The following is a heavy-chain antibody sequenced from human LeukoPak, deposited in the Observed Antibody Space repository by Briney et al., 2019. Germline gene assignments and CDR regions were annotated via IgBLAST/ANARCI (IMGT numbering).Heavy chain of an antibody. V-gene: IGHV3-21*04. J-gene: IGHJ4*02. CDR1: GFTFSSYS. CDR2: ISSSSGYI. CDR3: AKGGVNYYDSSGYFDY. D-gene: IGHD3-22*01. Sequence: GGSLRLSCAASGFTFSSYSMNWVRQAPGKGLEWVSSISSSSGYIYYADSVKGRFTISRDNSKNTLYLQMNSLRAEDTAVYYCAKGGVNYYDSSGYFDYWGQGTLVTVSS.